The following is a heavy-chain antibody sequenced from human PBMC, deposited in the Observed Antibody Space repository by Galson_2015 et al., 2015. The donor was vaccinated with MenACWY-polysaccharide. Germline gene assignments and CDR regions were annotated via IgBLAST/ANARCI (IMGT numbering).Heavy chain of an antibody. J-gene: IGHJ3*02. D-gene: IGHD3-22*01. V-gene: IGHV7-4-1*02. CDR2: INTNTGNP. CDR3: ARESEYYDSFDGFDI. Sequence: CKASGYTFGSYAMNWVRQAPGQGLEWMGWINTNTGNPTSAPGFTGRFVFSLDTSVSTAYLQISSLKAEDTAVYYCARESEYYDSFDGFDIWGQGTMVTVSS. CDR1: GYTFGSYA.